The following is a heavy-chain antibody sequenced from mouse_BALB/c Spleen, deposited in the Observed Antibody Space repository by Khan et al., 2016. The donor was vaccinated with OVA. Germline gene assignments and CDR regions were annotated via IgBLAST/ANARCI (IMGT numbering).Heavy chain of an antibody. CDR1: GYSFTSYT. CDR3: VIDWAYYRNGGGFAY. J-gene: IGHJ3*01. CDR2: INPNNGYT. D-gene: IGHD2-14*01. Sequence: VQLQESGAELARPGPSVKLSCNTSGYSFTSYTTHYIIWRLAQNQVGIGYINPNNGYTNYNQNFKDQATFTADKSSTTVYMQLRSLTSDDSAIYNCVIDWAYYRNGGGFAYWGQGTLVTVSA. V-gene: IGHV1-4*01.